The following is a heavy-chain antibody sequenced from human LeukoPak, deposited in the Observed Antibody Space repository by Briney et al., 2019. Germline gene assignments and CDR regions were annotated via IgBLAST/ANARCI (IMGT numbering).Heavy chain of an antibody. CDR2: INHSGST. CDR3: ARGVGQDY. Sequence: SETLSLTCAVYGGSFSGYYWSWIRQPPGKGLEWIEEINHSGSTNYNPSLKSRVTISVDTSKNQFSLKLSSVTAADTAVYYCARGVGQDYWGQGTLVTVSS. CDR1: GGSFSGYY. V-gene: IGHV4-34*01. J-gene: IGHJ4*02. D-gene: IGHD1-26*01.